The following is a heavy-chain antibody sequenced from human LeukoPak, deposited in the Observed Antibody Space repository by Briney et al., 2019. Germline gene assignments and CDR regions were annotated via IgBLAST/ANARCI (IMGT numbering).Heavy chain of an antibody. V-gene: IGHV3-64*04. CDR3: ARVYGSGSYYYHYAMDV. Sequence: GGSLRLSCSASEFTFSSYAMNWVRQAPGKGLEYVSGISATGINTYYADSVKGRFTISRDNSKNTLYLQMNSLRAEDTAVYYCARVYGSGSYYYHYAMDVWGQGTTVTVSS. D-gene: IGHD3-10*01. J-gene: IGHJ6*02. CDR2: ISATGINT. CDR1: EFTFSSYA.